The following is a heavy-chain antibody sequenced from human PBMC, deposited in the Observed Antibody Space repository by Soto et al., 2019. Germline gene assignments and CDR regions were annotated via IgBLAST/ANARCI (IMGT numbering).Heavy chain of an antibody. D-gene: IGHD3-10*01. CDR2: INPNSGGT. CDR1: GYTFTGYY. V-gene: IGHV1-2*04. CDR3: ARDFRRWFGELGFYYYGMDV. Sequence: ASVKVSCKASGYTFTGYYMHWVRQAPGQGLEWMGWINPNSGGTNYAQKFQGWVTMTRDTSISTAYMELSRLRSDDTAVYYCARDFRRWFGELGFYYYGMDVWG. J-gene: IGHJ6*02.